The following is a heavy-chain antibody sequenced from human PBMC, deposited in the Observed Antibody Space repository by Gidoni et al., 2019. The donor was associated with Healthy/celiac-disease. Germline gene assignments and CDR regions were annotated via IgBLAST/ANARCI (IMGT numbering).Heavy chain of an antibody. CDR2: IYWNDDK. V-gene: IGHV2-5*01. Sequence: QITLKESGPTLVKPTQTLTLTCTFSGFSLSTSGVGVGWIRQPPGKALEWLALIYWNDDKRYSPSLKSRLTITKDTSKNQVVLTMTNMDPVDTATYYCAHVGQQQRGVDYWGQGTLVTVSS. J-gene: IGHJ4*02. D-gene: IGHD6-13*01. CDR1: GFSLSTSGVG. CDR3: AHVGQQQRGVDY.